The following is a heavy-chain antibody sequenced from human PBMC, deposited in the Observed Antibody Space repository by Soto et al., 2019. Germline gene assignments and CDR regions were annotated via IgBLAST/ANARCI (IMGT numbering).Heavy chain of an antibody. J-gene: IGHJ1*01. CDR2: ISGSGGST. CDR1: GFTFSSYA. CDR3: AKDGPGYSSSWPPLAYSAEYFQH. Sequence: PGGSLRLSCAASGFTFSSYAMSWVRQAPGKGLEWVSAISGSGGSTYYADSVKGRFTISRDNSKNTLYLQMNSLRAEDTAVYYCAKDGPGYSSSWPPLAYSAEYFQHWGQGTLVTVSS. V-gene: IGHV3-23*01. D-gene: IGHD6-13*01.